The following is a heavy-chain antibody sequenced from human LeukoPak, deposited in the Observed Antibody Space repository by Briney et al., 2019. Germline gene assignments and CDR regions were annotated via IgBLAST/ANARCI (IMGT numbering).Heavy chain of an antibody. Sequence: SETLSLTCTVSGVSISSSSYYWGWIRQPPGKGLEWIGSFYYSGSTYYNPSLKSRVTISVDTSKNQFSLKLSSVTAADTAVYYCATRHAHKVNPYYGSGSPPTHWGQGTLVTVSS. V-gene: IGHV4-39*01. CDR2: FYYSGST. J-gene: IGHJ4*02. CDR3: ATRHAHKVNPYYGSGSPPTH. D-gene: IGHD3-10*01. CDR1: GVSISSSSYY.